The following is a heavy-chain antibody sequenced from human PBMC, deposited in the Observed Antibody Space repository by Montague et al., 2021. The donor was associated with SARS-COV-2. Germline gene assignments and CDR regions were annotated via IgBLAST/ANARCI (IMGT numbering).Heavy chain of an antibody. CDR3: ARDLQTPGWYFDL. J-gene: IGHJ2*01. CDR1: GFTFSSYN. CDR2: IVTAGDT. V-gene: IGHV3-13*01. Sequence: SLRLSCAASGFTFSSYNMHWVRQAPGKGLEWVSAIVTAGDTDYSDSAKGRCTISSDNATNSLYLQMNSLRAGDTAVYYCARDLQTPGWYFDLWGRGTLVTVSA.